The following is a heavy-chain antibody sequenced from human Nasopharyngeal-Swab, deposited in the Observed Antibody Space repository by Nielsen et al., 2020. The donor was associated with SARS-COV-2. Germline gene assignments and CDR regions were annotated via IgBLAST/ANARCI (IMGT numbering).Heavy chain of an antibody. V-gene: IGHV6-1*01. Sequence: LRLSCAISGDSVSSNSAAWSWIRQSPSRGLEWLGRTYYRSKWYIDYAASVKSRITINPDTSKNQFSLQLSSVTPEDTAVYYCARIAQAVEPHWGQGTLVTVSS. D-gene: IGHD1-14*01. CDR2: TYYRSKWYI. J-gene: IGHJ4*02. CDR1: GDSVSSNSAA. CDR3: ARIAQAVEPH.